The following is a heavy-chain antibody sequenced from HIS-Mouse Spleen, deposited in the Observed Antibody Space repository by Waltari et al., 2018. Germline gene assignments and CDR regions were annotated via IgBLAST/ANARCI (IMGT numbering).Heavy chain of an antibody. Sequence: QVQLVESGGGVVQPGRSLRLSCAASGFTFSSYGMHWVRQAPGKGLEVVEVISYDGSNKCYADSVKVRFTISRDNSKNTLYLQMNSLRAEDTAVYYCAQNYYGSGSYYYWGQGTLVTVSS. CDR2: ISYDGSNK. V-gene: IGHV3-30*03. D-gene: IGHD3-10*01. CDR1: GFTFSSYG. CDR3: AQNYYGSGSYYY. J-gene: IGHJ4*02.